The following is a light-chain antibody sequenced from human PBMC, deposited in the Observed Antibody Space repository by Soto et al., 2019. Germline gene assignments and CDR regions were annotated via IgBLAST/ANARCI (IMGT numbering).Light chain of an antibody. Sequence: EIVLTQSPATLSLSPGERATLSCRASQSVSSYLAWYQQKPGQAPRLLIYDASNRATGIPARFSGSGSGTDFTLTISSLAPEDFAVYYCQQRSNWPWTLGQGTKVEIK. CDR2: DAS. J-gene: IGKJ1*01. CDR1: QSVSSY. CDR3: QQRSNWPWT. V-gene: IGKV3-11*01.